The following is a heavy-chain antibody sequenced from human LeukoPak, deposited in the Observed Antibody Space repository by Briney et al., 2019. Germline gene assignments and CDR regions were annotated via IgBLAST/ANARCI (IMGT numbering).Heavy chain of an antibody. J-gene: IGHJ4*02. D-gene: IGHD3-10*01. CDR2: IRSSGADI. Sequence: GGSLRLPCAASGFTLSDYYMTWIRQAPGRGLEWVSYIRSSGADIFYADSVKGRFSISRDIAKNSLYLQMDSLRAEDTAVYYCARALSGTYLDFWGQGTLVTVSS. V-gene: IGHV3-11*01. CDR3: ARALSGTYLDF. CDR1: GFTLSDYY.